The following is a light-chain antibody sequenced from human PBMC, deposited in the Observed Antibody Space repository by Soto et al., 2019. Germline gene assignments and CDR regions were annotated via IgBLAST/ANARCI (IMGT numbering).Light chain of an antibody. V-gene: IGLV1-44*01. CDR3: ATWDDGLSAYV. J-gene: IGLJ1*01. CDR2: SNS. CDR1: SSNIGGNT. Sequence: QSVLTQPPSASGTPGQRVTFSCSGSSSNIGGNTVSWFQHLPRTAPKLLIFSNSQRPSGVPDRFSGAKSSTSASLAISGLQSEDEANYYCATWDDGLSAYVFGTGTKLTVL.